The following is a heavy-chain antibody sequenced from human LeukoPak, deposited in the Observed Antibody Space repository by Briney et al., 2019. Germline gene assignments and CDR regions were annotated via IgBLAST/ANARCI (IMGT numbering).Heavy chain of an antibody. CDR3: ARLQVRYSYGWWLESPYYYGMDV. D-gene: IGHD5-18*01. J-gene: IGHJ6*02. Sequence: SETLSLTCAVYGGSFSGYYWSWIRQPPGKGLEWIGEINHSGSTNYNPSLKSRVTISVDTSKNQFSLKLSSVTAADTAVYYCARLQVRYSYGWWLESPYYYGMDVWGQGTTVTVSS. V-gene: IGHV4-34*01. CDR1: GGSFSGYY. CDR2: INHSGST.